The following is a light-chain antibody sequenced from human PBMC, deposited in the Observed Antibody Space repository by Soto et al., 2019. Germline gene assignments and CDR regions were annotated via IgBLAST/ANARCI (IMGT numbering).Light chain of an antibody. Sequence: EIVLSQSPDTLSLSPGERATLSCRASESVNQVYLAWYQHKPGQAPRLLIFGASERATGIPDRFSGSGSGTDFTLTISRLEPEDFAVYYCQRYVAPPFTFGPGTKVDI. J-gene: IGKJ3*01. CDR3: QRYVAPPFT. CDR1: ESVNQVY. CDR2: GAS. V-gene: IGKV3-20*01.